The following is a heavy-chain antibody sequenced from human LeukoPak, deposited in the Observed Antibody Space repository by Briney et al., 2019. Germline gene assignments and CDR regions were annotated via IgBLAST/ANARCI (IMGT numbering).Heavy chain of an antibody. CDR1: GGSVSSGSYY. J-gene: IGHJ4*02. CDR3: ARIQRTSGISFFDY. D-gene: IGHD3-3*02. CDR2: IYYSGST. Sequence: GSLRLSCTVSGGSVSSGSYYWSWIRQPPGKGLEWIGYIYYSGSTNYNPSLKSRVTISVDTSKNQFSLELTSVTAADTAVYYCARIQRTSGISFFDYWGQGTLVTVSS. V-gene: IGHV4-61*01.